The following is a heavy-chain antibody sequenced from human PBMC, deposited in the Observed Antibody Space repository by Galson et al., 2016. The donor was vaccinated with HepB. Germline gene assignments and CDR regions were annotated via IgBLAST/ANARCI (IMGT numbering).Heavy chain of an antibody. D-gene: IGHD4-17*01. V-gene: IGHV3-72*01. CDR1: GFPFSDHY. CDR2: SRDRAHSHTT. Sequence: SLRLSCAGSGFPFSDHYIDWVRQIPGKGLEWVGRSRDRAHSHTTEFAASVEGRFIISRDDSQNSVYLRMNGLKTEDTAIYFCNSGDYGIFENWGQGTLVTVSS. CDR3: NSGDYGIFEN. J-gene: IGHJ4*02.